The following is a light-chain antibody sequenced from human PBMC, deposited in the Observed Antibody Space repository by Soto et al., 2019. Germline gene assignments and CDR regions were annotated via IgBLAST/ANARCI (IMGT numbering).Light chain of an antibody. Sequence: IQLTQSPSSLSASVGDRVTIPCRVSQGISSYLNWYQQKPGKAPKLLIYAASSLQSGVPSRFSGSGSGTDFTLTISSLQPEDFATYYCLQDYNYPITFGQGTRLEIK. CDR2: AAS. CDR3: LQDYNYPIT. V-gene: IGKV1-6*01. CDR1: QGISSY. J-gene: IGKJ5*01.